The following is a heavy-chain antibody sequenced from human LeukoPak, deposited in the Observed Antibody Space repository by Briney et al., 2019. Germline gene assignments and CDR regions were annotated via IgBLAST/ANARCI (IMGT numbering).Heavy chain of an antibody. V-gene: IGHV1-2*02. D-gene: IGHD3-22*01. CDR3: ARAGVWDYSDSSGYHNAAFDI. J-gene: IGHJ3*02. CDR1: GYTFTGYY. Sequence: ASVKVSCKASGYTFTGYYLHWLRQAPGQGPEWMGWINPNSGDTNYAQKFQGRVTMTRDTSISTAYMELSRLKSDDTAVYYCARAGVWDYSDSSGYHNAAFDIWGQGTMVTVSS. CDR2: INPNSGDT.